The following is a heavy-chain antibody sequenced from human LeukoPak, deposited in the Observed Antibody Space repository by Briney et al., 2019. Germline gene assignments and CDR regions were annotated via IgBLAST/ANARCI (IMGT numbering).Heavy chain of an antibody. V-gene: IGHV3-7*01. J-gene: IGHJ4*02. CDR2: IKQDGSEK. Sequence: PGGSLRLSRAASGFTFTTYSMNWVRQAPGKGLEWVANIKQDGSEKNYLDSVKGRFTISRDNAKNSLYLQMNSLRAEDTAVYYCYGGSYLFDFWGRGTLVTVSS. CDR3: YGGSYLFDF. D-gene: IGHD3-16*01. CDR1: GFTFTTYS.